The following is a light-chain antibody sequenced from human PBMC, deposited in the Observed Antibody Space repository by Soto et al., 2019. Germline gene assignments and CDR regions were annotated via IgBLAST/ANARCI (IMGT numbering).Light chain of an antibody. CDR1: SSDVGGYNY. V-gene: IGLV2-14*01. Sequence: QSVLTQPASVSGSPGQSITISCTGTSSDVGGYNYVSWYQQHPGKAPKLVIYDVSNRPSGVSNRFSGSKSGNTASLTISWLQAEDEADYYCSSHTSSSTLLYVFGTGTQLTVL. J-gene: IGLJ1*01. CDR2: DVS. CDR3: SSHTSSSTLLYV.